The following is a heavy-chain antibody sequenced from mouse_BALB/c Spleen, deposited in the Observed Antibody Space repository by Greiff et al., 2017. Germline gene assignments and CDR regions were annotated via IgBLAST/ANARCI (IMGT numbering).Heavy chain of an antibody. CDR1: GFTFSSFG. D-gene: IGHD4-1*01. CDR2: ISSGSSTI. Sequence: EVQVVESGGGLVQPGGSRQLSCAASGFTFSSFGMHWVRQAPEKGLEWVAYISSGSSTIYYADTVKGRFTITRDNPKNTLFLQMTSLRSEDTAMYYCARRAMGRGYAMDYWGQGTSVTVSS. V-gene: IGHV5-17*02. J-gene: IGHJ4*01. CDR3: ARRAMGRGYAMDY.